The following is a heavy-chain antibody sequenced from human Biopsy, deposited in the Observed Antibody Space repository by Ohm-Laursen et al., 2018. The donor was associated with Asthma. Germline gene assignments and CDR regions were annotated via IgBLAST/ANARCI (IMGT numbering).Heavy chain of an antibody. Sequence: SLRLSCTASGFSFSNFGMHWVRQAPGKGLEWVAVISYDGSSIYYAGSVKGRFTISRDNSKNTLSLQMNSLTAEDTAVYYCAREGVAGTHIEDWGQGTLVTVSS. CDR1: GFSFSNFG. V-gene: IGHV3-30*03. D-gene: IGHD6-19*01. CDR3: AREGVAGTHIED. J-gene: IGHJ4*02. CDR2: ISYDGSSI.